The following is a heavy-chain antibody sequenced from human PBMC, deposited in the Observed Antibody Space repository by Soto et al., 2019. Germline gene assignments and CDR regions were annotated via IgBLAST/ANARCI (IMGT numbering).Heavy chain of an antibody. V-gene: IGHV4-61*08. D-gene: IGHD6-13*01. CDR1: GGSISSGAYY. Sequence: SETLSLTCTVSGGSISSGAYYWSWIRQHPGKGLEWIGYIYYSGSTNYNPSLKSRVTISVDTSKNQFSLKLSSVTAADTAVYYCAREIAAAKENWFDPWGQGTLVTVSS. CDR2: IYYSGST. J-gene: IGHJ5*02. CDR3: AREIAAAKENWFDP.